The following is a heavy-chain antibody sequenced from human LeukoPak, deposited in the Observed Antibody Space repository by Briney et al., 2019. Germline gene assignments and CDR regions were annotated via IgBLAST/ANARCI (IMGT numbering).Heavy chain of an antibody. Sequence: PSETLSLTCTVSAGSISSYYWSWIRQPPGKGLEWLGYIYYSGSTNYDPSLKSRVTISVDTSKNQFSQKLSSVTAADTAVYYCARALSYSYGPNWFDPWGQGTLVTVSS. CDR3: ARALSYSYGPNWFDP. D-gene: IGHD5-18*01. J-gene: IGHJ5*02. CDR2: IYYSGST. CDR1: AGSISSYY. V-gene: IGHV4-59*01.